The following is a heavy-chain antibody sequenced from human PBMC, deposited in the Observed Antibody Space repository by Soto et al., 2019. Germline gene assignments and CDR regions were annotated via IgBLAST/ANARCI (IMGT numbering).Heavy chain of an antibody. CDR2: INHSGST. Sequence: SETLSLTCAVYGGSFSGYYWSWIRQPPGKGLEWIGEINHSGSTNYNPSLKSRVTISVDTSKNQFSLKLSSVTAADTAVYYCARGYCTNGVCRRGSFDYWGQGTLVTVSS. V-gene: IGHV4-34*01. J-gene: IGHJ4*02. CDR1: GGSFSGYY. D-gene: IGHD2-8*01. CDR3: ARGYCTNGVCRRGSFDY.